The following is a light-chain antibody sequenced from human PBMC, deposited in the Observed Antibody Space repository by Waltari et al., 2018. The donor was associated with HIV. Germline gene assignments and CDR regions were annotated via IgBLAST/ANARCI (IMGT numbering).Light chain of an antibody. J-gene: IGLJ2*01. Sequence: SYVLTQPPSLSLAPGQTASMSCGGNNIGARSRNCYHQTTGQAPLLVVDNDDDRPSGIPERFSGSNSGNTATLTISRVEAGDEADYYCHVWDNTRDHLVFGGGTKLTVL. CDR2: NDD. CDR3: HVWDNTRDHLV. V-gene: IGLV3-21*02. CDR1: NIGARS.